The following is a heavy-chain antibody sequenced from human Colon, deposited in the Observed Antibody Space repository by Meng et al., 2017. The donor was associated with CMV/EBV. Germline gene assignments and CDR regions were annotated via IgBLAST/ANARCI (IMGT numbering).Heavy chain of an antibody. D-gene: IGHD2-2*02. Sequence: ASVKVSCKASGYTFTSYGISWVRQAPGQGLEWMGWISVYNGNTNYARNLQGRVTMTTDTSTSAAYMELRSLRSDDTAVYYCARAGYCSSTSCYMEKYFQHWGQGTLVTVSS. V-gene: IGHV1-18*01. CDR3: ARAGYCSSTSCYMEKYFQH. J-gene: IGHJ1*01. CDR1: GYTFTSYG. CDR2: ISVYNGNT.